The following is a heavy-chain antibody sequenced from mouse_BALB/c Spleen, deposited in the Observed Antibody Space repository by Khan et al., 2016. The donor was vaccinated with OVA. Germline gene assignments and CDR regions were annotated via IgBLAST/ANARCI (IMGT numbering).Heavy chain of an antibody. J-gene: IGHJ3*01. CDR3: ARSTYRYAFAY. Sequence: VQLKESGPSLVQPSQTLSLTCSVTGDSITSGFWSWIRKFPGNRLEYMGYMIYIGYTYYNPSLKGRFSITRHTSKNQYYLQLNSVTTEDTATYYCARSTYRYAFAYWGQGTLVTVSA. D-gene: IGHD2-14*01. V-gene: IGHV3-8*02. CDR1: GDSITSGF. CDR2: MIYIGYT.